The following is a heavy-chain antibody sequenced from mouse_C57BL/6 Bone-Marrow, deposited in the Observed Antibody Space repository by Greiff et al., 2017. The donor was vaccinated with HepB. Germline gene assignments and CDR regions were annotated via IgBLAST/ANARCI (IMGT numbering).Heavy chain of an antibody. J-gene: IGHJ2*01. CDR1: GFTFSSYA. CDR3: ASLYDCYHVGFYYFDY. V-gene: IGHV5-4*03. D-gene: IGHD2-3*01. Sequence: EVNVVESGGGLVKPGGSLKLSCAASGFTFSSYAMSWVRQTPEKRLEWVATISDGGSYTYYPDNVKGRFTISRDNAKNNLYLQMSHLKSEDTAMYYCASLYDCYHVGFYYFDYWGQGTTLTVSS. CDR2: ISDGGSYT.